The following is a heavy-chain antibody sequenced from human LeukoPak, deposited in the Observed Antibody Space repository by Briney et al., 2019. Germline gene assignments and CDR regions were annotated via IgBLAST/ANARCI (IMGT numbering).Heavy chain of an antibody. V-gene: IGHV1-69*01. CDR3: AADYDILTGYFPLDY. CDR1: GGTFSSYA. J-gene: IGHJ4*02. Sequence: SVKVSCKATGGTFSSYAISWVRQAPGQGLEWMGGIIPIFGTANYAQKFQGRVTITADESTSTAYMELSSLRSEDTAVYYCAADYDILTGYFPLDYWGQGTLVTVSS. CDR2: IIPIFGTA. D-gene: IGHD3-9*01.